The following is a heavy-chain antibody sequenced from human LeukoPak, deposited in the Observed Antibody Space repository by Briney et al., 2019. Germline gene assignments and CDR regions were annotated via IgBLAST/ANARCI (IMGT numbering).Heavy chain of an antibody. CDR1: GFTFSNYC. V-gene: IGHV3-64*01. CDR3: RRGGAAPAVDY. Sequence: PGGSLRLSCAASGFTFSNYCMHWVRQAPGKGLEYVSAISSDGGSTYYANSVKGRFTISRDNSKNTLYLQMGSLRAEDMAVYFCRRGGAAPAVDYWGQGTLVTVSS. J-gene: IGHJ4*02. CDR2: ISSDGGST. D-gene: IGHD6-25*01.